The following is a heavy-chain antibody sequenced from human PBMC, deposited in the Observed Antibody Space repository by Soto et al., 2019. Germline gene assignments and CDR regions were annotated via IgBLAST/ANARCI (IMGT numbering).Heavy chain of an antibody. CDR2: ISGSGGST. CDR1: GFTFISYA. CDR3: AKGVYDILTGYYASAGGMDV. D-gene: IGHD3-9*01. J-gene: IGHJ6*02. V-gene: IGHV3-23*01. Sequence: EVQLLESGGGLVQPGGSLRLSCAASGFTFISYAMSWVRQATGKGREWVSAISGSGGSTYYADSVKGRFTISRDNSKNTLYLQMNSLRAEDTAVYYCAKGVYDILTGYYASAGGMDVWGQGTTVTVSS.